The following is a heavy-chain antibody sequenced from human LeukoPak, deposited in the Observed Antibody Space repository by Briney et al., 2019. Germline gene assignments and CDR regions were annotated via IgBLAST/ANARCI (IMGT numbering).Heavy chain of an antibody. CDR3: ARGVGYCSSTSCYADYGMDV. J-gene: IGHJ6*02. V-gene: IGHV4-59*11. CDR2: IYYSGST. Sequence: PSETLSLTCTVAGASISSHYWSWVRQPPGKGLEWLGYIYYSGSTNYNPSLKSRVTISVDTSKNQFSLKLSSVTAADTAVYYCARGVGYCSSTSCYADYGMDVWGQGTTVTVSS. CDR1: GASISSHY. D-gene: IGHD2-2*01.